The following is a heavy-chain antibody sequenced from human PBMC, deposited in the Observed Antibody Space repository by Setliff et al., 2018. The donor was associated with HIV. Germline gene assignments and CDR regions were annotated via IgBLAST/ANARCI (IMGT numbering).Heavy chain of an antibody. J-gene: IGHJ4*02. CDR3: ARTQPDTIFGVVVFDY. CDR1: GGSISSSGPGYY. CDR2: VYYSGRT. Sequence: SETLSLTCTVSGGSISSSGPGYYWGWVRQPPGGGLAWIGSVYYSGRTYYNPSLRSRVTISVDTSKNQLSLRLTTMTAADTAVYHCARTQPDTIFGVVVFDYWGQGTLVTVSS. D-gene: IGHD3-3*01. V-gene: IGHV4-39*01.